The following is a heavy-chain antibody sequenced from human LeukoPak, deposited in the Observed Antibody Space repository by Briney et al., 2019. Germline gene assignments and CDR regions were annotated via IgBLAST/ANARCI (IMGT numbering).Heavy chain of an antibody. CDR1: GGSFSGYY. D-gene: IGHD3-22*01. V-gene: IGHV4-59*01. CDR2: IYYSGST. CDR3: ARYDRGAFDI. Sequence: SETLSLTCAVYGGSFSGYYWSWIRQPPGEGLEWIGYIYYSGSTNYNPSLKSRVTISVDTSKNQFSLKLSSVTAADTAVYYCARYDRGAFDIWGQGTMVTVSS. J-gene: IGHJ3*02.